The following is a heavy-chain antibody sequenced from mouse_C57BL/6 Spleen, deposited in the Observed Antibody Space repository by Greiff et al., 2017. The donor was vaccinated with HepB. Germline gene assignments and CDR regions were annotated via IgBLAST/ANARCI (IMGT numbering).Heavy chain of an antibody. CDR3: ARDRFSGYFDY. Sequence: EVQLQQSGPGLVKPSQSLSLTCSVTGYSITSGYYWNWIRQFPGNKLEWMGYISYDGSNNYNPSLKNRISITRDTSKNQFFLKLNSVTTEDTATYYCARDRFSGYFDYWDQGTTLTVSS. J-gene: IGHJ2*01. CDR2: ISYDGSN. D-gene: IGHD3-2*02. CDR1: GYSITSGYY. V-gene: IGHV3-6*01.